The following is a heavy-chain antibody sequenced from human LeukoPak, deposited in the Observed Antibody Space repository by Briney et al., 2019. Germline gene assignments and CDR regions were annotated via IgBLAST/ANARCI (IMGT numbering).Heavy chain of an antibody. Sequence: PSETLSLTCTVSGGSISSCYWSWIRQPPGKGLEWIGYIYYSGSTNYNPSLKSRVTMSVDTSKNQFSLKLSSVTAADTAVYYCARDSGTTGEVKFDPWGQGTLVTVSS. J-gene: IGHJ5*02. CDR1: GGSISSCY. V-gene: IGHV4-59*12. CDR2: IYYSGST. D-gene: IGHD3-10*01. CDR3: ARDSGTTGEVKFDP.